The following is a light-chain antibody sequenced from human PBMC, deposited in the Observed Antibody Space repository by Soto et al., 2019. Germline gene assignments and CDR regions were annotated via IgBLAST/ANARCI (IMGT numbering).Light chain of an antibody. V-gene: IGLV2-14*03. Sequence: QSALTQPASVSGSPGQSITISCTGTSSDIGAYDYVSWFQQYPGKAPKLIISEVNNWPSGVSNRFSGSKSGNAASLTISGLQADDEAEYFCFSFTTSWTHVFGTGTKLTVL. J-gene: IGLJ1*01. CDR2: EVN. CDR1: SSDIGAYDY. CDR3: FSFTTSWTHV.